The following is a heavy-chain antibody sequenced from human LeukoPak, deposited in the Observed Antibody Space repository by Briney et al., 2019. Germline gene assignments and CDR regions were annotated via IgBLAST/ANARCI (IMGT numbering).Heavy chain of an antibody. Sequence: ASVKVSCKTSGYTFSGYYIHWVRQAPGHGLEWMGWINPNNGDTVYAQRFQGRVTMTRDTSISTAYMELSRLSFDDTAVYYCARFLIGTKFYFDYWGQGTLVAVSS. CDR3: ARFLIGTKFYFDY. CDR2: INPNNGDT. CDR1: GYTFSGYY. D-gene: IGHD1-7*01. J-gene: IGHJ4*02. V-gene: IGHV1-2*02.